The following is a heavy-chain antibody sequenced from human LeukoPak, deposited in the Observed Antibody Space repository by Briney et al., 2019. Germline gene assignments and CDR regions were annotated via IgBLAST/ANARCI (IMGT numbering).Heavy chain of an antibody. CDR1: GFTFSSYG. J-gene: IGHJ3*02. CDR2: ISGSGGST. Sequence: LPGGSLRLSCAASGFTFSSYGMHWVRQAPGKGLEWVSAISGSGGSTYYADSVKGRFTISRDNSKNTLYLQMNSLRAEDTAVYYCASEGEGITIFGVVIDDAFDIWGQGTMVTVSS. V-gene: IGHV3-23*01. D-gene: IGHD3-3*01. CDR3: ASEGEGITIFGVVIDDAFDI.